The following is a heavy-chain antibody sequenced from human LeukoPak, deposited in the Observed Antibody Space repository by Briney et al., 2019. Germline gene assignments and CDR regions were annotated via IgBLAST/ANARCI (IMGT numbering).Heavy chain of an antibody. CDR1: DYSISSGNW. CDR2: IYYSGST. V-gene: IGHV4-28*03. D-gene: IGHD2-21*02. Sequence: SETLSLTCAVSDYSISSGNWWGWIRQPPGKGLEWIGYIYYSGSTNYNPSLKSRVTISVDTSKHQFSLKLSSVTAADTAVYYCARVYCGGDCRALYYYYGMDVWGQGPAVTVSS. CDR3: ARVYCGGDCRALYYYYGMDV. J-gene: IGHJ6*02.